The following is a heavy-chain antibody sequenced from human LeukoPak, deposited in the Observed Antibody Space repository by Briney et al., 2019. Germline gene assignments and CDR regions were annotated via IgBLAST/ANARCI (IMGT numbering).Heavy chain of an antibody. CDR3: AKDSVVICGGDCYRGDYYYGMDV. Sequence: GGSLRLSCAASGFTFSSYGMHWVRQAPGKGLEWVAVTSYDGSNKYYADSVKGRFTISRDNSKNTLYLQMNSLRAEDTAVYYCAKDSVVICGGDCYRGDYYYGMDVWGQGTTVTVSS. D-gene: IGHD2-21*02. CDR2: TSYDGSNK. CDR1: GFTFSSYG. V-gene: IGHV3-30*18. J-gene: IGHJ6*02.